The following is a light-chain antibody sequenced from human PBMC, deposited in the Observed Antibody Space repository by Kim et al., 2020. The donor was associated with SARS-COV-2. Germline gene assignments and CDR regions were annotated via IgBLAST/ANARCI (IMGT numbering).Light chain of an antibody. CDR1: ELGNKY. V-gene: IGLV3-1*01. Sequence: VSPGQTASITCTGDELGNKYVSWHHQKPGQSPVLVIYQDYRRPSGIPERFSGSNSGNTATLTISGAQTMDEADYYCQAWDSYIVVFGGGTQLTVL. CDR2: QDY. J-gene: IGLJ2*01. CDR3: QAWDSYIVV.